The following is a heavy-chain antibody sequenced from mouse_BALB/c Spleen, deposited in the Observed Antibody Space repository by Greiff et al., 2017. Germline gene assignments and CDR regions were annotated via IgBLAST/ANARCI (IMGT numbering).Heavy chain of an antibody. CDR3: ARSDGYYGWYFDV. J-gene: IGHJ1*01. Sequence: VQLQQPGAELVKPGASVKLSCKASGYTFTSYWMHWVKQRPGQGLEWIGEINPSNGRTNYNEKFKSKATLTVDKSSSTAYMQLSSLTSEDSAVYYCARSDGYYGWYFDVWGAGTTVTVSS. CDR1: GYTFTSYW. D-gene: IGHD2-3*01. V-gene: IGHV1S81*02. CDR2: INPSNGRT.